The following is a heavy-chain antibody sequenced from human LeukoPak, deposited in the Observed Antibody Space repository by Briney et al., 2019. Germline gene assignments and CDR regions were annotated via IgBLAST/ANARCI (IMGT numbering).Heavy chain of an antibody. CDR1: GFIFSNFE. J-gene: IGHJ4*02. CDR3: ARVICTGGSCFQNDY. Sequence: QTGGSLRLSCTASGFIFSNFEMNWLRQSPGKGLQWVAYINSGATSEYYADSVKGRFTISRDNAKNSLYLQMNGLGVQDTAIYYCARVICTGGSCFQNDYGGQGTLVTVSS. D-gene: IGHD2-8*02. V-gene: IGHV3-48*03. CDR2: INSGATSE.